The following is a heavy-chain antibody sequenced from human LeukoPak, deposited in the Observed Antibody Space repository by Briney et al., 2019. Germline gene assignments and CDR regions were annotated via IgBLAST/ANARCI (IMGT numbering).Heavy chain of an antibody. CDR2: ISAYNGNT. V-gene: IGHV1-18*01. Sequence: ASVKVSCKASGYTFTSYGISWVRQAPGQGLEWMGWISAYNGNTTYAQKLQGRVTMTTDTSTSTAYMELRSLRSDDTAVYYCARDRDCSGGSCYLHSFVCYYGMDVWGQGTTVTVSS. D-gene: IGHD2-15*01. J-gene: IGHJ6*02. CDR3: ARDRDCSGGSCYLHSFVCYYGMDV. CDR1: GYTFTSYG.